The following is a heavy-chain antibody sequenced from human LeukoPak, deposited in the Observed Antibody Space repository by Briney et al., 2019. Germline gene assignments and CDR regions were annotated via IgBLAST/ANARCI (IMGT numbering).Heavy chain of an antibody. Sequence: GGSLRLSCAASGFTFSSYAMNWVRQAPGKGLEWVSGISGSGGSTYLADSVKGRFTISRDSSKNTVYLQMNSLRDEDTAVYYCAKAIAAPVWYFDLWGRGTLVTVSS. D-gene: IGHD6-13*01. CDR2: ISGSGGST. CDR1: GFTFSSYA. J-gene: IGHJ2*01. V-gene: IGHV3-23*01. CDR3: AKAIAAPVWYFDL.